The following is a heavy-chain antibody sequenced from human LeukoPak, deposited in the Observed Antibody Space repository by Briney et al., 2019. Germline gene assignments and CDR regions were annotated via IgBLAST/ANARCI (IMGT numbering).Heavy chain of an antibody. CDR2: AYPSGSS. D-gene: IGHD6-13*01. V-gene: IGHV4-4*07. Sequence: SETLSLTCTVSGGSISDYYWSWIRQPAGKGLEWIGRAYPSGSSDYNPSLKSRLSMSIDTSKNQFSLNVTSVTAADTAVYYCARAPEGSWFDFDSWGQGTLVTVSS. CDR3: ARAPEGSWFDFDS. CDR1: GGSISDYY. J-gene: IGHJ4*02.